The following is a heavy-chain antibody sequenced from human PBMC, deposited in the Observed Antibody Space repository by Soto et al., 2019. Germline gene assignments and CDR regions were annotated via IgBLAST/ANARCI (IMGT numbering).Heavy chain of an antibody. J-gene: IGHJ3*02. Sequence: TSETLSLTCTVSGGSISSGGYYWSWIRQHPGKGLEWIGYIYYSGSTNYNPSLKSRVTISVDTSKNQFSLKLSSVTAADTAVYYCARGYYDSSGQSNTFDIWGQGTMVTVSS. CDR2: IYYSGST. CDR3: ARGYYDSSGQSNTFDI. CDR1: GGSISSGGYY. D-gene: IGHD3-22*01. V-gene: IGHV4-61*08.